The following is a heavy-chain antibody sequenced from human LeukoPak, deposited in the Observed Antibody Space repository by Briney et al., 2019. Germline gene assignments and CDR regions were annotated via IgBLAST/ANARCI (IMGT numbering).Heavy chain of an antibody. CDR2: INQDGSEK. CDR3: ARDTIATVFDY. D-gene: IGHD5-24*01. V-gene: IGHV3-7*04. J-gene: IGHJ4*02. CDR1: GFIFSSYW. Sequence: SGGSLRLSCAASGFIFSSYWMIWVRQAPGKGLEWVAQINQDGSEKYYVDSVKGRFTISRDNAKNSLYLQVNSLRAEDTAVYYCARDTIATVFDYWGQGTLVAVSS.